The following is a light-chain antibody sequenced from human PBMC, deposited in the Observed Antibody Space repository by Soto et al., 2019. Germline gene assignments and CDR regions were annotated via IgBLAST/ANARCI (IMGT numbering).Light chain of an antibody. CDR2: ELS. J-gene: IGKJ4*01. Sequence: TQSPLSLSVAAGQPASISSKSSQSLMHTDGKTHLYWYLQRPGQPPQLLIYELSNRFSGVPDRFRGSGSGTDVSLKISRVEAEDAGVYYCMQTLQNPLTFGGGTMVDIK. V-gene: IGKV2D-29*01. CDR1: QSLMHTDGKTH. CDR3: MQTLQNPLT.